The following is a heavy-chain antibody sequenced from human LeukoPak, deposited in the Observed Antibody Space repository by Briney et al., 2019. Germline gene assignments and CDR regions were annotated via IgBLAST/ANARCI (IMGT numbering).Heavy chain of an antibody. CDR3: ARDYYDSSGYFDFDAFDI. Sequence: ASVKASCKASGYTFTSYGISWVRQAPGQGLEWMGWISAYNGNTNYAQKLQGRVTMTTDTSTSSAYMELRSLRSDDTAVYYCARDYYDSSGYFDFDAFDIWGQGTMVTVSS. V-gene: IGHV1-18*01. CDR1: GYTFTSYG. CDR2: ISAYNGNT. J-gene: IGHJ3*02. D-gene: IGHD3-22*01.